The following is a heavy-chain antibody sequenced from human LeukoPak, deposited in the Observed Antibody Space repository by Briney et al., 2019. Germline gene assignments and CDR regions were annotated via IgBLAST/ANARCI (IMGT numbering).Heavy chain of an antibody. D-gene: IGHD3-22*01. J-gene: IGHJ3*02. Sequence: GGSLRLSCAASGFTFSNYSMNWVRQAPGKGLEWVSSITSSGSYMYYADSIKGRFTISRDNARNSLYLQMNSLRAEDTAVYYCAAYYCDSSGYRAFDIWGQGTMLTVSS. CDR1: GFTFSNYS. CDR3: AAYYCDSSGYRAFDI. V-gene: IGHV3-21*01. CDR2: ITSSGSYM.